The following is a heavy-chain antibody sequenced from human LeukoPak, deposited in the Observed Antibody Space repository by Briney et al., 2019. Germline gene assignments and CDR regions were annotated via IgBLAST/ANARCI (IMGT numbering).Heavy chain of an antibody. D-gene: IGHD6-13*01. CDR2: IIPIFGTA. Sequence: ASVKVSCKASGYTFTNYGITWVRQAPGQGLEWMGGIIPIFGTANYAQKFQGRVTITADESTSTAYMELSSLRSEDTAVYYCARAADPYSSSWYTKGGYYYYYYYMDVWGKGTTVTVSS. CDR1: GYTFTNYG. CDR3: ARAADPYSSSWYTKGGYYYYYYYMDV. V-gene: IGHV1-69*13. J-gene: IGHJ6*03.